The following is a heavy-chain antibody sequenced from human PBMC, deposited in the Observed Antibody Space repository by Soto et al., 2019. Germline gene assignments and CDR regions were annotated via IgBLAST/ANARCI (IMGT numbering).Heavy chain of an antibody. J-gene: IGHJ5*02. CDR2: IDPNSGGT. CDR3: TSPVQVGLEH. V-gene: IGHV1-2*02. D-gene: IGHD2-2*01. CDR1: GYTFTHYY. Sequence: QQQLVQSGAEVKKPGASVKVSCKASGYTFTHYYIHWVRQAPGQGLEWLGCIDPNSGGTNYAQRLQARVTVTRDRSIKTAYTDLSSLRSCDTVVYYCTSPVQVGLEHWGKGTLVSVSS.